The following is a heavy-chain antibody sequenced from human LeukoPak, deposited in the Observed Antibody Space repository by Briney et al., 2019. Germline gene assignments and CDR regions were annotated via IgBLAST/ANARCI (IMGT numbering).Heavy chain of an antibody. J-gene: IGHJ4*02. D-gene: IGHD7-27*01. CDR1: GGSISSSGYS. CDR3: ARRVTGDLRRFDY. CDR2: INYSGST. V-gene: IGHV4-39*01. Sequence: SETLSLTCTVSGGSISSSGYSWGWIRQPPGKPLEWIGNINYSGSTYYNPSLKSRVTIFVDTSKNQFSLKVTSVTAADTAVYFCARRVTGDLRRFDYWRQGTLVTVSS.